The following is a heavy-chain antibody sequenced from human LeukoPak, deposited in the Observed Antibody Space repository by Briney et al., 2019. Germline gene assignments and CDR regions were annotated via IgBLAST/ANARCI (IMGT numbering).Heavy chain of an antibody. J-gene: IGHJ2*01. V-gene: IGHV4-61*01. CDR3: ASDGVSAAAGSFDL. CDR1: GGSVSSGSYY. D-gene: IGHD6-13*01. Sequence: PSEALSLTCTVSGGSVSSGSYYWSWIRQPPGKGLEWIGYIYYSGSTNYNPSLKSRVTISVDTSKNQFSLKLSSVTAADTAVYYCASDGVSAAAGSFDLWGRGTLVTVSS. CDR2: IYYSGST.